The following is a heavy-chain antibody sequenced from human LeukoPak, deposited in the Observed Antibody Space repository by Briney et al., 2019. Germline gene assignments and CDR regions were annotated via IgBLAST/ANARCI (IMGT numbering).Heavy chain of an antibody. V-gene: IGHV4-61*08. J-gene: IGHJ4*02. Sequence: SETLSLTCTVSGGSISSGDYYWSWIRQPPGKGLEWIGYIYYSGSTNYNPSLKSRVTISVDTSKNQFSLKLSSVTAADTAVYYCAGRGYSYGYDYWGQGTLVTVSS. D-gene: IGHD5-18*01. CDR1: GGSISSGDYY. CDR2: IYYSGST. CDR3: AGRGYSYGYDY.